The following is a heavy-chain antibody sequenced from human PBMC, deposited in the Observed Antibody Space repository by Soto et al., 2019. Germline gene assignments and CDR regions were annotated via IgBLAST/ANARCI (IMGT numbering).Heavy chain of an antibody. V-gene: IGHV6-1*01. CDR1: GDSVSSNSAA. D-gene: IGHD3-16*01. J-gene: IGHJ6*03. Sequence: PSQTLSLTCAISGDSVSSNSAAWNWIRQSPSRGLEWLGRTYYRSKWYNDYAVSVKSRITINPDTSKKQFSLQLNSVTPENTAVYYCAREGGEAAQGRGYYYYYYMDVWGQGTLVTVSS. CDR2: TYYRSKWYN. CDR3: AREGGEAAQGRGYYYYYYMDV.